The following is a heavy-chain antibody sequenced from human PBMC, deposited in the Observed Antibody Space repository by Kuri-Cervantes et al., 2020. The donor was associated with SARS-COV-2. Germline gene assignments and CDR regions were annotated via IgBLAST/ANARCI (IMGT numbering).Heavy chain of an antibody. V-gene: IGHV3-30-3*01. J-gene: IGHJ4*02. CDR1: GFTFSGYA. Sequence: GGSLRLSCAASGFTFSGYAMHWVRQAPGKGLEWVAVISYDGSNKYYADSVKGRFTISRDNSKNTLYLQMNSLRAEDTAVYYCAREFCFRSGGSCPLIFDYWGQGTLVTVSS. CDR2: ISYDGSNK. CDR3: AREFCFRSGGSCPLIFDY. D-gene: IGHD2-15*01.